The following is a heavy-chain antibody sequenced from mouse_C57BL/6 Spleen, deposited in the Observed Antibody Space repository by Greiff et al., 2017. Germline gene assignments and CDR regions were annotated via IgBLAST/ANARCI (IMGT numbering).Heavy chain of an antibody. Sequence: EVQLQQSGPGLVKPSQSLSLTCSVTGYSITSGYYWNWIRQFPGNKLEWMGYISYDGSNNSNPSLNNRISITRDTSKNQFFLKLNSVTTEDTATYYCARGSLNYSDYGGQGTTLTVSS. CDR1: GYSITSGYY. V-gene: IGHV3-6*01. CDR3: ARGSLNYSDY. CDR2: ISYDGSN. J-gene: IGHJ2*01.